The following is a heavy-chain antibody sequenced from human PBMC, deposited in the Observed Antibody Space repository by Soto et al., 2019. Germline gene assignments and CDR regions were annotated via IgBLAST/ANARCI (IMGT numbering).Heavy chain of an antibody. CDR2: VYSTGST. CDR1: GASIRGSYYF. D-gene: IGHD2-15*01. Sequence: SETLSLTCTVTGASIRGSYYFWSWIRQPPGEGLEWLGYVYSTGSTYYNPSLKSRISMSVDTSKNQFSLNLSSVTAADTAVYYCARQDRVVAEGRWFDPWGQGTLVTVSS. V-gene: IGHV4-30-4*08. CDR3: ARQDRVVAEGRWFDP. J-gene: IGHJ5*02.